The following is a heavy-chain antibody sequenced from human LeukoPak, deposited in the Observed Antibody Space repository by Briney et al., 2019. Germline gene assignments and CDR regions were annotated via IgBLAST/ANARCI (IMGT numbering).Heavy chain of an antibody. D-gene: IGHD6-13*01. V-gene: IGHV3-23*01. Sequence: GGSLRLSCTVSGFTLSSYEMSWIRQAPGKGLEWVSSVDYSADSTHYADSVMGRFTISRDNSKNTLYLQMNSLRTEDTAFYYCAKDSGYTSSWYFGDYWGQGTLVTVSS. CDR2: VDYSADST. J-gene: IGHJ4*02. CDR1: GFTLSSYE. CDR3: AKDSGYTSSWYFGDY.